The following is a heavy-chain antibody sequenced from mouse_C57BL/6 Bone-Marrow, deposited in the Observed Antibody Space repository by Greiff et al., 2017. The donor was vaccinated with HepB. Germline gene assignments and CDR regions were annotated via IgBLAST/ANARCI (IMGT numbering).Heavy chain of an antibody. Sequence: EVKVVESGAELVRPGASVKLSCTASGFNIKDDYMHWVKQRPEQGLEWIGWIDPENGDTEYASKFQGKATITADTSSNTAYLQLSGLTSEDTAVYYCTFYYGYDVDYAMDYWGQGTSVTVSS. CDR1: GFNIKDDY. CDR2: IDPENGDT. J-gene: IGHJ4*01. CDR3: TFYYGYDVDYAMDY. V-gene: IGHV14-4*01. D-gene: IGHD2-2*01.